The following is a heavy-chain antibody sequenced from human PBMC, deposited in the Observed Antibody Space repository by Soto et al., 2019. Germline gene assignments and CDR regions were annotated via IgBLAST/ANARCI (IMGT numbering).Heavy chain of an antibody. CDR3: AKDRGGFLRYFDWLDFDY. V-gene: IGHV3-23*01. CDR1: GFTFSSYA. Sequence: GGSLRLSCAASGFTFSSYAMSWVRQAPGKGLEWVSAISGSGGSTYYADSVKGRFTISRDNSKNTLYLQMNSLRAEDTAVYYCAKDRGGFLRYFDWLDFDYWGQGTLVTVSS. D-gene: IGHD3-9*01. CDR2: ISGSGGST. J-gene: IGHJ4*02.